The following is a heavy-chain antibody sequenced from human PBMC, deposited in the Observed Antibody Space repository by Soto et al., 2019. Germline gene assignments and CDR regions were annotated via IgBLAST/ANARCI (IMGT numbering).Heavy chain of an antibody. J-gene: IGHJ5*02. Sequence: PSETLSLTCTVSGGSISSSSYYWGWIRQPPGKGLEWIGSIYYSGSTYYNPSLKSRVTISVDTSKNQFSLKLSSVTAADTAVYYCARQSVRGVISEINWFDPWGQGTLVTVSS. CDR3: ARQSVRGVISEINWFDP. CDR2: IYYSGST. CDR1: GGSISSSSYY. D-gene: IGHD3-10*01. V-gene: IGHV4-39*01.